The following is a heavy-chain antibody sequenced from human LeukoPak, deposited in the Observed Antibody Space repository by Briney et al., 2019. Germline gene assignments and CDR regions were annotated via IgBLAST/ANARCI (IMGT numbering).Heavy chain of an antibody. CDR1: GFTFSSYG. J-gene: IGHJ6*03. D-gene: IGHD1-26*01. Sequence: GGSLRLSCAASGFTFSSYGMHWVRQAPGKGLEWVSGISGSGDRTYYADSVKGRFSISRDKSKNTLFLQMNSLRAEDTAVYYCAKGSIVGATSYYYMDVWGKGTTVTVSS. CDR3: AKGSIVGATSYYYMDV. V-gene: IGHV3-23*01. CDR2: ISGSGDRT.